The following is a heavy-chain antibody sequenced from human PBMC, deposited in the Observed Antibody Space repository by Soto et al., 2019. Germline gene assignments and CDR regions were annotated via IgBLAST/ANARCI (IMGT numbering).Heavy chain of an antibody. CDR2: IYHSGST. J-gene: IGHJ4*02. CDR3: AVAPYDSSGYYYFDY. Sequence: PSETLSLTCAVYGQSSSSYYWSWIRQPPGKGLEWIGDIYHSGSTSYNPSLKSRVTISVDTSKNQFSLKLSSVTAADTAVYYCAVAPYDSSGYYYFDYWGQGTLVTVAS. V-gene: IGHV4-34*01. D-gene: IGHD3-22*01. CDR1: GQSSSSYY.